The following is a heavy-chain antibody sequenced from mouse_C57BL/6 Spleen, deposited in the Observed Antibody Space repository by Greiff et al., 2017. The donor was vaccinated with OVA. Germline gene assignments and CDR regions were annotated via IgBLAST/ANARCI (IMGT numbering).Heavy chain of an antibody. CDR3: ARAPLTHGSCAFAY. J-gene: IGHJ3*01. CDR2: ISDGGSYT. CDR1: GFTFSSYA. V-gene: IGHV5-4*03. Sequence: EVMLVESGGGLVKPGGSLKLSCAASGFTFSSYAMSWVRQTPEKRLEWVATISDGGSYTYYPDNVKGRFTISRDNAKNTLYLQMSLRRSEDAAMYYYARAPLTHGSCAFAYWGQGTLVTVSA. D-gene: IGHD1-1*01.